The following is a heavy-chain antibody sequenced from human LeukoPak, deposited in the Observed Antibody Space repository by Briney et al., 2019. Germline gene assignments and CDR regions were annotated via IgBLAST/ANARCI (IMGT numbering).Heavy chain of an antibody. V-gene: IGHV4-59*08. CDR2: IYYSGST. D-gene: IGHD6-13*01. J-gene: IGHJ6*02. CDR1: GGSISSYY. Sequence: SETLSLTCTVSGGSISSYYRSWIRQPPGKGLEWIGYIYYSGSTNYNPSLKSRVTISVDTSKNQFSLKLSSVTAADTAVYYCARGTSSSWYHNDYYYYGMDVWGQGTTVTVSS. CDR3: ARGTSSSWYHNDYYYYGMDV.